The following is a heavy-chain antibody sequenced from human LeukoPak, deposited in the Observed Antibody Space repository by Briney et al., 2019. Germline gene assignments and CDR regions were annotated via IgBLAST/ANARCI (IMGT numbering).Heavy chain of an antibody. CDR2: INPSGGST. D-gene: IGHD6-19*01. V-gene: IGHV1-2*02. Sequence: GASVKVSCKASGYTFTSYYMHWVRQAPGQGLEWMGIINPSGGSTNYAQKFQGRVTMTRDTSISTAYMELSRLRSDDTAVYYCARENIAVARGDYWGQGTLVTVSS. CDR1: GYTFTSYY. J-gene: IGHJ4*02. CDR3: ARENIAVARGDY.